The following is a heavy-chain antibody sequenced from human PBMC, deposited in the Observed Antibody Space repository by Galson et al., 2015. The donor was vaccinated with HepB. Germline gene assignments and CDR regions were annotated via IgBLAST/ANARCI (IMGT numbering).Heavy chain of an antibody. V-gene: IGHV4-59*08. CDR2: IDSSGST. CDR3: ARQPYTKGWLYWYFDL. D-gene: IGHD2-2*02. CDR1: GDSISTYY. Sequence: ETLSLTCTVSGDSISTYYWSWIRQPPGKGLEWIGYIDSSGSTNYNPSLKSRVTISVDTSKNQFSLRLTSVTAADTSLYYCARQPYTKGWLYWYFDLWGRGTLVTVSS. J-gene: IGHJ2*01.